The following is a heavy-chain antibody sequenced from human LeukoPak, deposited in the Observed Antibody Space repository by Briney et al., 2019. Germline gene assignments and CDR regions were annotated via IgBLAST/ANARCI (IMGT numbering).Heavy chain of an antibody. CDR1: GFTFSSYW. J-gene: IGHJ4*02. Sequence: GGSLRLSCAASGFTFSSYWMNWARQAPGKGLEWVASINHNGNVNYYVDSVKGRFTISRDNAKNSLYLQMNSLRAEDTAVYYCASPVYSSGWLDYWGQGTLVTVSS. CDR3: ASPVYSSGWLDY. V-gene: IGHV3-7*03. D-gene: IGHD6-19*01. CDR2: INHNGNVN.